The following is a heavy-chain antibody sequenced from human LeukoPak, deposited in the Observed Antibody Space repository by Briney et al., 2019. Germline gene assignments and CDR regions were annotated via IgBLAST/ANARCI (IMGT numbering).Heavy chain of an antibody. J-gene: IGHJ1*01. D-gene: IGHD1-26*01. CDR3: ATQAGWELLLLYH. Sequence: PGGFLRLSCAASGFTVSSNYMSWVRQAPGKGLEWVSVIYSGGSTYYADSVKGRFTISRDNSKNTLYLQMNSLRAEDTAVYYCATQAGWELLLLYHWGQGTLGHGSS. CDR2: IYSGGST. CDR1: GFTVSSNY. V-gene: IGHV3-53*01.